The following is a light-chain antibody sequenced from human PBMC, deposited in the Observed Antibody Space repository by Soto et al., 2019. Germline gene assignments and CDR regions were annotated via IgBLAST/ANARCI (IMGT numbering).Light chain of an antibody. CDR3: QQYNNWPRT. V-gene: IGKV3-15*01. Sequence: EIVMTQSPATLSVSPGERGTLSCRASQSVNSNLAWYQQKPGQAPRLLIYGASTRATGIPARFSGSGSGTEFTLTISSLQSEDLAIYYCQQYNNWPRTFGQGTKVEGK. CDR1: QSVNSN. J-gene: IGKJ1*01. CDR2: GAS.